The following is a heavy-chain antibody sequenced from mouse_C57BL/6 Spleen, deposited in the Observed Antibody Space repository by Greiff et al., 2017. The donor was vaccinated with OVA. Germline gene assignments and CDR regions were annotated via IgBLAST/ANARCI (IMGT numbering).Heavy chain of an antibody. CDR1: GYSFTSYY. CDR3: ARGGAQATWFAY. D-gene: IGHD3-2*02. Sequence: VQLQESGPELVKPGASVKISCKASGYSFTSYYIHWVKQRPGQGLEWIGWIYPGSGNTKYNEKFKGKATLTADTSSSTAYMQLSSLTSEDSAVYYCARGGAQATWFAYWGQGTLVTVSA. CDR2: IYPGSGNT. V-gene: IGHV1-66*01. J-gene: IGHJ3*01.